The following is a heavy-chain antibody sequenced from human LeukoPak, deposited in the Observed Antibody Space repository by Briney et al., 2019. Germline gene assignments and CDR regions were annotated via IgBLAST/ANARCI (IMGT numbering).Heavy chain of an antibody. J-gene: IGHJ6*03. CDR3: TRDEMTTIDLGRYYYYYYMDV. CDR2: IRSKAYGWTT. Sequence: PGGSLRLSCAASGFTFSSYSMSWVRQAPGKGLEWVGFIRSKAYGWTTEYAASVKGRFTISRDDSKSIAYLQMNSLKTEDTAVYYCTRDEMTTIDLGRYYYYYYMDVWGKGTTVTVSS. V-gene: IGHV3-49*04. CDR1: GFTFSSYS. D-gene: IGHD5-24*01.